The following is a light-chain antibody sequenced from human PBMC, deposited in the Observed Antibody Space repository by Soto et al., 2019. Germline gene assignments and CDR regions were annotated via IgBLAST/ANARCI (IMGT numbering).Light chain of an antibody. CDR2: GAS. V-gene: IGKV1D-8*03. J-gene: IGKJ1*01. Sequence: VIWMTQSPSLLSASTGDRVTISCRMSQGISSYLAWYQQKPGQAPRLLIYGASTRATGIPARFSGSGSGTEFTLTISSLQSEDFAVYFCQQYNNWPRGTFGQGTKVDIK. CDR3: QQYNNWPRGT. CDR1: QGISSY.